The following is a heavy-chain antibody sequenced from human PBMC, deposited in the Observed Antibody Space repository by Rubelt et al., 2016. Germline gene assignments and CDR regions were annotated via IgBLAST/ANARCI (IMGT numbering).Heavy chain of an antibody. CDR3: ARRSSSSHYFDY. CDR1: GYSFTSYW. V-gene: IGHV5-51*01. CDR2: IYPGDSDT. Sequence: EVQLVQPGAEVKKPGESLKISCKGSGYSFTSYWIGWVRQMPGKGLEWMGIIYPGDSDTRYSPSCQGQVTSSAAKPISTAYLQWSSLKASDTAMYYCARRSSSSHYFDYWGQGTLVTVSS. J-gene: IGHJ4*02. D-gene: IGHD6-13*01.